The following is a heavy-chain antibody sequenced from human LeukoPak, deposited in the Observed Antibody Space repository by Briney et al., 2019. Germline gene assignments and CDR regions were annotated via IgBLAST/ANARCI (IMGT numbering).Heavy chain of an antibody. J-gene: IGHJ3*02. CDR3: ARDPHSGYDRLFDAFDI. D-gene: IGHD5-12*01. Sequence: SVKVSCKASGGTFSTYGISWVRQAPGQGLEWMGRIIPRLSTSNYAQKFQGRVTITTDESTSTAYMELSSLRSEDTAVYYCARDPHSGYDRLFDAFDIWGQRTMVTVSS. CDR1: GGTFSTYG. V-gene: IGHV1-69*11. CDR2: IIPRLSTS.